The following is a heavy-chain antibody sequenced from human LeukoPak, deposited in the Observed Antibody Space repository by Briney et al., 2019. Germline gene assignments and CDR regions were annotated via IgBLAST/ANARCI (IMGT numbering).Heavy chain of an antibody. CDR2: IYSSGST. CDR1: GGSFSSYY. Sequence: SETLSLTCTVSGGSFSSYYWSWIRQSAGSGLEWIGRIYSSGSTNYNPSLKSRVTISVDTSKNQFSLKLSSVTAADTAVYYCARRLIAAEVFDYWGQGTLVTVSS. D-gene: IGHD6-13*01. J-gene: IGHJ4*02. V-gene: IGHV4-4*07. CDR3: ARRLIAAEVFDY.